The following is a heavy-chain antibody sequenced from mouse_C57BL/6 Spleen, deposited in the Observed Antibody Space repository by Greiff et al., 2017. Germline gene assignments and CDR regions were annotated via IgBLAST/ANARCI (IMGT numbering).Heavy chain of an antibody. D-gene: IGHD2-4*01. CDR3: AREGDYAKYYLDY. V-gene: IGHV1-80*01. Sequence: QVQLQQSGAELVKPGASVKISCKASGYAFSSYWMNWVKQRPGKGLEGIGQIYPGDGDTNYNGKFKGKATLTADKSSSTAYMQLSSLTSEDSAVYFCAREGDYAKYYLDYWGQGTTLTVSS. CDR1: GYAFSSYW. CDR2: IYPGDGDT. J-gene: IGHJ2*01.